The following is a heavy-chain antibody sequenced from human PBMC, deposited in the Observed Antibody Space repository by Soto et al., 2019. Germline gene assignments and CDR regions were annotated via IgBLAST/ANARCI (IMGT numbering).Heavy chain of an antibody. CDR1: GYTFTSYA. Sequence: ASVKVSCKASGYTFTSYAMHWVRQAPGQRLEWMGWINAGNGNTKYSQKFQGRVTITRDTSASTAYMELSSLRSEDTAVYYCARGSGWYFRDAFDIWGQGTMVTVS. CDR2: INAGNGNT. J-gene: IGHJ3*02. V-gene: IGHV1-3*01. D-gene: IGHD6-19*01. CDR3: ARGSGWYFRDAFDI.